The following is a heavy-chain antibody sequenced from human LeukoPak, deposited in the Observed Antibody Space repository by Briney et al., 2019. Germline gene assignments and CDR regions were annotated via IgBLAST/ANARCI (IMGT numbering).Heavy chain of an antibody. CDR1: GGSFRGYY. V-gene: IGHV4-34*01. J-gene: IGHJ3*02. CDR3: ARAFRPYSSSWYDGAGAFDI. D-gene: IGHD6-13*01. CDR2: INHSGST. Sequence: AETLSLTCAVYGGSFRGYYWSWIRQPPGKGLEWIGEINHSGSTNYNPSLKSRVTISLDTSKNQFSLKLSSVTAADTAVYYCARAFRPYSSSWYDGAGAFDIWGQGTMVTVSS.